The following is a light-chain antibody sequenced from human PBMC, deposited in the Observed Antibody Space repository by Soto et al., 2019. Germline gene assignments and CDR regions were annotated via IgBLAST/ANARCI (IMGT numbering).Light chain of an antibody. V-gene: IGKV3-15*01. Sequence: EEVMTQSPAALSVSPGERATLSCRASQSVNSNLAWYQQKPGQAPRLLLYGASTRATGIPARFSGSASGTVFALTISSLQSEDSAVYYCQQYNDGPLTFGGGTKVEMK. CDR1: QSVNSN. J-gene: IGKJ4*01. CDR3: QQYNDGPLT. CDR2: GAS.